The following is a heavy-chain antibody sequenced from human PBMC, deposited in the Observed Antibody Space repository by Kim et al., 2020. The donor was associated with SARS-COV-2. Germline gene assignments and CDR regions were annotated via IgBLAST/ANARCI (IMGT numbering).Heavy chain of an antibody. CDR2: IYSGGST. Sequence: GGSLRLSCAASGFTVSSNYMSWVRQAPGKGLEWVSVIYSGGSTYYADSVKGRFTISRDNSKNTLYLQMNSLRAEDTAVYYCARLNVLLWFGESYYFDYWGQGTLVTVSS. CDR1: GFTVSSNY. D-gene: IGHD3-10*01. CDR3: ARLNVLLWFGESYYFDY. V-gene: IGHV3-53*01. J-gene: IGHJ4*02.